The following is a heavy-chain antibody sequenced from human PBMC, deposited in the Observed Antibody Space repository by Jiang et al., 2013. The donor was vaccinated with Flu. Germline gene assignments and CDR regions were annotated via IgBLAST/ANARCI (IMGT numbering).Heavy chain of an antibody. CDR1: GFTFSSYA. J-gene: IGHJ3*02. CDR3: AKDHEGVAATPTLGAFDI. D-gene: IGHD2-15*01. Sequence: QLLESGGGLVQPGGSLRLSCAASGFTFSSYAMSWVRQAPGKGLEWVSAISGSGGSTYYADSVKGRFTISRDNSKNTLYLQMNSLRAEDTAVYYCAKDHEGVAATPTLGAFDIWGQGTMVTVSS. CDR2: ISGSGGST. V-gene: IGHV3-23*01.